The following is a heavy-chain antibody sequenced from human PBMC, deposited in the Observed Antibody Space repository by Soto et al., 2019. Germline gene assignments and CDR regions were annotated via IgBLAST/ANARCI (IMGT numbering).Heavy chain of an antibody. CDR2: INAGNGNT. J-gene: IGHJ4*02. CDR1: GYTFTSYA. D-gene: IGHD6-6*01. V-gene: IGHV1-3*01. Sequence: ASVKVSCKASGYTFTSYAMHWVRQAPGQRLEWMGWINAGNGNTKYSQKFQGRVTITRDTPASTAYMELSSLRSEDTAVYYCARDSEAARPFFDYWGQGTLVTVSS. CDR3: ARDSEAARPFFDY.